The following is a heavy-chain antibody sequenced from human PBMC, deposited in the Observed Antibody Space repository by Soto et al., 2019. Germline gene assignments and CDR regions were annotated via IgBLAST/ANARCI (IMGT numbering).Heavy chain of an antibody. J-gene: IGHJ6*02. D-gene: IGHD6-19*01. V-gene: IGHV1-69*13. CDR2: IIPIFGTA. CDR1: GGTLSSYA. CDR3: ARQWLVMGEAYYYYGMDV. Sequence: ASVKVSCKASGGTLSSYAISSVRQAPGQGLEWMGGIIPIFGTANYAQKFQGRVTITADESTSTAYMELSSLRSEDTAVYYCARQWLVMGEAYYYYGMDVWGQGTTVTVSS.